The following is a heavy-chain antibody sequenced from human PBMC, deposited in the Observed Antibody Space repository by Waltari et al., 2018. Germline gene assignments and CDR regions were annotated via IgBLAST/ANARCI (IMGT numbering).Heavy chain of an antibody. CDR2: IYHSGTT. J-gene: IGHJ4*02. CDR1: GGSTSTIGYY. V-gene: IGHV4-39*01. CDR3: ARHGGYFSNFDY. D-gene: IGHD2-21*01. Sequence: QLQLQESGPGLVKPSETLSLTCTVSGGSTSTIGYYWAWVRQPPGKGLGWIGTIYHSGTTYYNPSLESRVTISVDTSRNQFSLKLRSVTAADTAVYYCARHGGYFSNFDYWGQGTLVTVSS.